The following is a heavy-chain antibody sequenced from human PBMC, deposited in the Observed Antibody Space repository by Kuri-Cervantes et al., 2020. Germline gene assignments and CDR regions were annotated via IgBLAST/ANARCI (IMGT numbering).Heavy chain of an antibody. Sequence: SVKVSCRASGGTFSSYAISWVRQAPGQGLEWMGGIIPIFGTANYAQKFQGRVTITRDTSASTAYMELSSLRSEDTAVYYCARDAGRFRYHLDYWGQGTLVTVSS. CDR2: IIPIFGTA. V-gene: IGHV1-69*05. CDR3: ARDAGRFRYHLDY. J-gene: IGHJ4*02. D-gene: IGHD2-2*01. CDR1: GGTFSSYA.